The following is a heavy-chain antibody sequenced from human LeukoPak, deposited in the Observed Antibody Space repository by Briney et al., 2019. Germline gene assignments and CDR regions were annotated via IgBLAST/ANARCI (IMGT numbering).Heavy chain of an antibody. CDR1: GYTFTGYY. D-gene: IGHD6-19*01. Sequence: ASVKVSCKASGYTFTGYYMHWVRQAPGQGLEWMGWINPNSGGTNYAQKFQGRVTMTRDTSISTAYMELSRLRSGDTAVYYCAREPSHPGIAVAGTNWFDPWGQGTLVTVSS. CDR2: INPNSGGT. CDR3: AREPSHPGIAVAGTNWFDP. V-gene: IGHV1-2*02. J-gene: IGHJ5*02.